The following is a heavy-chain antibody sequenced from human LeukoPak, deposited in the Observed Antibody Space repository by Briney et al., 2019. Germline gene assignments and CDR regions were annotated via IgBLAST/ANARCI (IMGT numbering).Heavy chain of an antibody. D-gene: IGHD6-19*01. Sequence: TGGSLRLSCAASGFTFDDYGMSWVRQAPGKGLEWVSGINWNGGSTGYADSVKGRFTISRDNAKNSLYLKMNSLRAEDTALYYCARVFSSGWYGGFDYWGQGTLVTVSS. CDR2: INWNGGST. CDR3: ARVFSSGWYGGFDY. CDR1: GFTFDDYG. V-gene: IGHV3-20*04. J-gene: IGHJ4*02.